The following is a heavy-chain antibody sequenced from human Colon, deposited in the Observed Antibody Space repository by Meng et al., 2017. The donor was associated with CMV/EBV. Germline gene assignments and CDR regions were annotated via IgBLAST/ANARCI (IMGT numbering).Heavy chain of an antibody. CDR1: GFSFSDYG. D-gene: IGHD1-1*01. Sequence: GGSLRLSCTASGFSFSDYGIHWVRQTPDTRLEWITYVRHSATDKYYADSVRGRFTISRDNFRNKLYLQMNSLRPEDTAIYYCAKDIGNWKRGYYFDDWGQGILVTVSS. CDR2: VRHSATDK. V-gene: IGHV3-30*02. J-gene: IGHJ4*02. CDR3: AKDIGNWKRGYYFDD.